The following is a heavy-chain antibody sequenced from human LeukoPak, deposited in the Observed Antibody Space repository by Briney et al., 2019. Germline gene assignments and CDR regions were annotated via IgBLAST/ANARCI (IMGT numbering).Heavy chain of an antibody. Sequence: GGSLRLSCAASGFDFSGYTMTWVCQAPGRGLEWLSAITSSRGDIYYADSAKGRFTISRDNAKNSLYLQINSLRAEDTAVYYCTRVNGDSVDADYYYYMDVWGKGTTVTVSS. J-gene: IGHJ6*03. D-gene: IGHD2-21*02. V-gene: IGHV3-21*01. CDR3: TRVNGDSVDADYYYYMDV. CDR1: GFDFSGYT. CDR2: ITSSRGDI.